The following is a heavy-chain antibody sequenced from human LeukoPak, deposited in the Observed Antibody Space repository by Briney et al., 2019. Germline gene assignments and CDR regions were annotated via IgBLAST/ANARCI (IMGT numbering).Heavy chain of an antibody. J-gene: IGHJ5*02. D-gene: IGHD1-1*01. CDR1: GFTASSNY. Sequence: GGSLRLSCAASGFTASSNYMSWVRQAPGKGLEWVSVIYSGGSTYYADSVKGRFTISRDNSKNTLYLQMNSLRAEDTAVYYCARANWNDGFWFDPWGQGTLVIVSS. CDR2: IYSGGST. V-gene: IGHV3-53*01. CDR3: ARANWNDGFWFDP.